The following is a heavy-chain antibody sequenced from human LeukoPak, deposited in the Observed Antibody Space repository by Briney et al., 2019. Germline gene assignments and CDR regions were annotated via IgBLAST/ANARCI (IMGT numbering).Heavy chain of an antibody. J-gene: IGHJ6*03. D-gene: IGHD6-13*01. V-gene: IGHV1-8*03. CDR1: GYTFTSYD. CDR3: ARGIGSSWYPASYYYYYMDV. Sequence: ASVKVSCKASGYTFTSYDINWVRQATGQGLEWMGWMNPNSGNIGYAQKFQGRVTITRNTSISTAYMELSSLRSEDTAVYYCARGIGSSWYPASYYYYYMDVWGKGTTVTVSS. CDR2: MNPNSGNI.